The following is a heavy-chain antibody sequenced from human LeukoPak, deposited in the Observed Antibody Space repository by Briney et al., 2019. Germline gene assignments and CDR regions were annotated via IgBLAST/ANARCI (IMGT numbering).Heavy chain of an antibody. J-gene: IGHJ4*02. Sequence: PSETLSLTCSVSGGSISNYYWSCICEPPGEGLECSGYIYYSGSTKYNSSLKSRVTISVQTSNNQFSLKLSSVTAADTAVYYCARSSSILTIPTFDYWGRGTLVTVSS. CDR1: GGSISNYY. D-gene: IGHD5-24*01. V-gene: IGHV4-59*01. CDR2: IYYSGST. CDR3: ARSSSILTIPTFDY.